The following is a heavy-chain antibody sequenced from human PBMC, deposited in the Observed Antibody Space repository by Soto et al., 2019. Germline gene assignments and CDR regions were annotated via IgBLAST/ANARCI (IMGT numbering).Heavy chain of an antibody. CDR2: IYYSGST. V-gene: IGHV4-61*01. CDR3: GGGAHISAY. Sequence: PSETLSLTCTVAGGSVSSGSYYWSWIRQPPGKGLEWIGYIYYSGSTNYNPSLKSRVTISVDTSKNQFSLKLSSVTAADPAVYYCGGGAHISAYWRQGTLVPVSP. J-gene: IGHJ4*02. CDR1: GGSVSSGSYY. D-gene: IGHD3-3*02.